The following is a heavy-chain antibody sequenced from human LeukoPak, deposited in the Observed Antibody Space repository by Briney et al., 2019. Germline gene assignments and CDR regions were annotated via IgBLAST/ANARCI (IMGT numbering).Heavy chain of an antibody. J-gene: IGHJ6*03. V-gene: IGHV3-21*01. D-gene: IGHD3-3*01. CDR1: GFTFSSYS. Sequence: NPGGSLRLSCAASGFTFSSYSMNWVRQAPGKGLEWVSSISSSSSYIYYADSVKGRFTISRDNAKNSLYLQMNSLRAEDTAVYYCARDLVGVKITIFGVVIRHNMDVWGKGTTVTVSS. CDR2: ISSSSSYI. CDR3: ARDLVGVKITIFGVVIRHNMDV.